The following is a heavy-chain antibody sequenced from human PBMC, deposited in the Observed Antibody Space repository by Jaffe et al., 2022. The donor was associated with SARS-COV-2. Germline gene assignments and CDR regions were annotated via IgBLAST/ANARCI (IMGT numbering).Heavy chain of an antibody. J-gene: IGHJ4*02. Sequence: QVQLVESGGGVVQPGRSLRLSCAASGFTFSTYGMHWVRQAPGKGLEWVAVIWSDGSKKYYAESVKGRFTISRDNSKNTLYLQMNSLRDEDTGVYYCARDPVLAAGTGSDYWGQGTLVTVSS. D-gene: IGHD6-13*01. CDR2: IWSDGSKK. CDR3: ARDPVLAAGTGSDY. CDR1: GFTFSTYG. V-gene: IGHV3-33*01.